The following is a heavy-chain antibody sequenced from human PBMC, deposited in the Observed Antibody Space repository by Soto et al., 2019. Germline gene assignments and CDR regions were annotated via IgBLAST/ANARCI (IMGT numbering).Heavy chain of an antibody. Sequence: EVQLVQSGAEVKKPGESLKISCKGSGYSFSNYWIGWVRQMPGKGLEWMGIIYPGDSDTRYSPALQGQVTISADRSTSTAYLPWSSRKASDTAMYYCMILPNGHKHAHHRGGMDVWGQGTTVTVSS. V-gene: IGHV5-51*01. CDR2: IYPGDSDT. CDR1: GYSFSNYW. D-gene: IGHD2-8*01. J-gene: IGHJ6*02. CDR3: MILPNGHKHAHHRGGMDV.